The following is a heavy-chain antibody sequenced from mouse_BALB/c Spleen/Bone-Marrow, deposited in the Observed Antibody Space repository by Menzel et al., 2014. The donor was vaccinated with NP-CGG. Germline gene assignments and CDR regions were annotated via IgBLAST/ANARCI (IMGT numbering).Heavy chain of an antibody. D-gene: IGHD4-1*01. CDR2: ISSGSSTI. Sequence: EVKLVGSGGGLVQPGGSRRLSCAASGFTFSSFGMHWVRQAPERGLEWVAYISSGSSTIFYADTVKGRFTISRDNPKNTLFLQMTSLRSEDTAMYYCTRGGNWEDFDYWGQGTTLTVSS. V-gene: IGHV5-17*02. CDR3: TRGGNWEDFDY. J-gene: IGHJ2*01. CDR1: GFTFSSFG.